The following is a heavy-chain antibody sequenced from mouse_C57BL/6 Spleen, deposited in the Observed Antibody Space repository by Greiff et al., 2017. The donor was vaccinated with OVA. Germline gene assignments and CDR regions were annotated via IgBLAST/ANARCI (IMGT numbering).Heavy chain of an antibody. CDR3: AREPIYYGSSYNYFDV. CDR1: GFTFSDYY. V-gene: IGHV5-16*01. D-gene: IGHD1-1*01. J-gene: IGHJ1*03. CDR2: INYDGSST. Sequence: VQLKESEGGLVQPGSSMKLSCTASGFTFSDYYMAWVRQVPEKGLEWVANINYDGSSTYYLDSLKSRFIISRDNAKNILYLQMSSLKSEDTATYYCAREPIYYGSSYNYFDVWGTGTTVTVSS.